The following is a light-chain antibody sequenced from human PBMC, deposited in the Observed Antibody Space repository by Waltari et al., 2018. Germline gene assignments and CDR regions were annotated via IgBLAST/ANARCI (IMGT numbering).Light chain of an antibody. V-gene: IGLV2-14*01. CDR2: KVS. Sequence: QSALTQPASVSGSPGQSIPISCTGSNNDTGEYDYLSWYQQYPGKAPKLIIYKVSNRPSGLSRRFSGSKSGDTASLTISDLQAEDEALYFCSSYSGLTTLLLFGGGTKLTVL. CDR3: SSYSGLTTLLL. J-gene: IGLJ2*01. CDR1: NNDTGEYDY.